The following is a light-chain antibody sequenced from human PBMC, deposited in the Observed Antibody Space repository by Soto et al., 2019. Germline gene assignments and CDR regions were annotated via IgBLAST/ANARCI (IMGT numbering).Light chain of an antibody. CDR2: DAS. CDR1: QSISSW. J-gene: IGKJ2*02. CDR3: QHRNSWPGT. V-gene: IGKV1-5*01. Sequence: DIQMTQSPSTLSASVGDRVTITCRASQSISSWLAWYQQKPGKAPKLLIYDASSLESGVPSRFSGSGSGTDFTLTISSLEPEDFAVYYCQHRNSWPGTFGQGTNLEIK.